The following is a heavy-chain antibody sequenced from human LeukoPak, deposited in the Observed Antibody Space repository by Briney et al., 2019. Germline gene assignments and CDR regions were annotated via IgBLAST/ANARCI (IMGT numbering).Heavy chain of an antibody. D-gene: IGHD3-10*01. J-gene: IGHJ6*02. CDR1: GFTFSSYW. Sequence: GESLRLSCAASGFTFSSYWMSWVRQAPGKGLEWVANIKQDGSEKYYVDSVKGRFTIPRDNAKNSLYLQMNSLRAEDTAVYYCARDSQEAGSGSYWGRTLMWINYYYGMDVWGQGTTVTVSS. V-gene: IGHV3-7*01. CDR2: IKQDGSEK. CDR3: ARDSQEAGSGSYWGRTLMWINYYYGMDV.